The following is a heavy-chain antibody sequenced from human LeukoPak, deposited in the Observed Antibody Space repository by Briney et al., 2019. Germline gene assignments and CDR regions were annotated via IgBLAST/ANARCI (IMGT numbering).Heavy chain of an antibody. V-gene: IGHV3-30*18. CDR3: VKDYKWGYGYYFDY. CDR1: GFTFSSYG. Sequence: GGSLRLSCAASGFTFSSYGMQWVRQAPGKGLEWVAVISYDGSNKYYADSVKGRFTISRDNSKNTLDLLMNSLRTEDTAVYYCVKDYKWGYGYYFDYWGQGTLVTVSS. CDR2: ISYDGSNK. J-gene: IGHJ4*02. D-gene: IGHD5-18*01.